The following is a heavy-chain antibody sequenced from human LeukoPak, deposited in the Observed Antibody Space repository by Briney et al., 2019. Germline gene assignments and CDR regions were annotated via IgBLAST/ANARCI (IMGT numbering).Heavy chain of an antibody. CDR2: IGGSGGST. V-gene: IGHV3-23*01. J-gene: IGHJ4*02. D-gene: IGHD5-18*01. CDR3: AKGDTYFNY. CDR1: GLTFSSYA. Sequence: PGGSLRLSCAASGLTFSSYAMGWVRQAPGKGLVWVSAIGGSGGSTYYADSVKGRFTISRDNSKNTLYLQMNSRRAEDTAVYYCAKGDTYFNYWGQGTLVTVSS.